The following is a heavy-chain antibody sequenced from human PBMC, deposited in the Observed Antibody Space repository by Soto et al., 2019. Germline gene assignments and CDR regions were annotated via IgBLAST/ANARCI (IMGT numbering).Heavy chain of an antibody. CDR3: AKFFVATGGSGGWPWHFDS. CDR2: ISGSGETT. Sequence: EVQLLESGGSLAQPGGSLTLSCAASGFIFSSYAMSWVRQTPGKGLEWVSAISGSGETTYYADSVKGRFIIARDNSKNTVYLHMNSLRSEDAAIHYCAKFFVATGGSGGWPWHFDSWGQGALVTVSS. J-gene: IGHJ4*02. CDR1: GFIFSSYA. D-gene: IGHD6-25*01. V-gene: IGHV3-23*01.